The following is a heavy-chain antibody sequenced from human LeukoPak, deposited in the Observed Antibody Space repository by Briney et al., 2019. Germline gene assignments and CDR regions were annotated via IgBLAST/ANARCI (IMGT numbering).Heavy chain of an antibody. CDR3: ASPVSGYFAGMDV. V-gene: IGHV3-74*01. CDR1: GFTFSSYW. J-gene: IGHJ6*02. CDR2: INSDGSST. D-gene: IGHD3-9*01. Sequence: GALRLSCAASGFTFSSYWMHWVHQAPGKGLVWVSRINSDGSSTSYADSVKGRFTISRDNAKNTLYLQMNSLRAEDTAVYYCASPVSGYFAGMDVWGQGTTVTVSS.